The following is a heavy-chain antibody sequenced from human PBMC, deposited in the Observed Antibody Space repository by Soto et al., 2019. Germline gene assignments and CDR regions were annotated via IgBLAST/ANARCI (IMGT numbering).Heavy chain of an antibody. V-gene: IGHV3-21*01. CDR2: ISSSSSYI. Sequence: EVQLVESGGGLVKPGGSLRLSCAASGFTFSSYSMNWFRQAPGKGLEWVSSISSSSSYIYYADSVKGRFTISRDNAKNSLYLQMNSLRAEDTAVYYCARGSGVGSSFGFYYYGMDVWGQGTTVTVSS. CDR3: ARGSGVGSSFGFYYYGMDV. CDR1: GFTFSSYS. J-gene: IGHJ6*02. D-gene: IGHD6-13*01.